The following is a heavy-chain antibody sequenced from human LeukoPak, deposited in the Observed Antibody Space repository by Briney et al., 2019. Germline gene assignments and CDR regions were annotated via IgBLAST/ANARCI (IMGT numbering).Heavy chain of an antibody. CDR3: ARHGRGAAAGTVYYYYMDV. Sequence: SETLSLTCTVSGGSISSYYWSWIRQPPGKELKGFGYFYTSGSTNYNPSLKSRVTISVDTSKNQFSLKLSSVTAADTAVYYCARHGRGAAAGTVYYYYMDVWGKGTTVTVSS. J-gene: IGHJ6*03. CDR1: GGSISSYY. V-gene: IGHV4-4*09. CDR2: FYTSGST. D-gene: IGHD6-13*01.